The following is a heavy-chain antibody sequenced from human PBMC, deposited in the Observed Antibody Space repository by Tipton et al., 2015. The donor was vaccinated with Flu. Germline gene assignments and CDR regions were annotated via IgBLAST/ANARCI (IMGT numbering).Heavy chain of an antibody. CDR1: GGSINSYY. J-gene: IGHJ5*02. V-gene: IGHV4-59*08. Sequence: TLSLTCSVSGGSINSYYWGWIRQPPGRGLEWIGNINHSGNTYHNPSLKSRVTISVDTSKNQFSLKLSSVTAADTAVYYCARRDFSNYVSDPKNWFDPWGQGTLVTVSS. D-gene: IGHD4-11*01. CDR3: ARRDFSNYVSDPKNWFDP. CDR2: INHSGNT.